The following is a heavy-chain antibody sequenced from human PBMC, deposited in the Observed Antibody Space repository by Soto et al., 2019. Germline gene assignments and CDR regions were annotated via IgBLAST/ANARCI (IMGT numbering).Heavy chain of an antibody. D-gene: IGHD3-16*01. Sequence: GASVKVSSKDSGYTFTSYDINWLRQSTGQGLEWMGWMNPNRGNTGYAQKFQGRVTMTRNTSISTAYMELSSLRSEDTAVYYCARPYDYVWGIDTYYYYYGMDIWGQGTTVTV. CDR1: GYTFTSYD. J-gene: IGHJ6*02. CDR3: ARPYDYVWGIDTYYYYYGMDI. CDR2: MNPNRGNT. V-gene: IGHV1-8*01.